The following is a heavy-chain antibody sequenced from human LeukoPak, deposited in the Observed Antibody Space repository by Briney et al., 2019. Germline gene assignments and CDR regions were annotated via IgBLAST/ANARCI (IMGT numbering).Heavy chain of an antibody. V-gene: IGHV3-23*01. CDR3: AREHWDFDY. D-gene: IGHD7-27*01. CDR2: ISGSGEST. J-gene: IGHJ4*02. Sequence: GGSLRLSCAASGFTFSNYAITWIRQAPGKGLEWVSEISGSGESTYYGDSVKGRFTISRDNSKNTLYLQMNSLRAGDMAVYYCAREHWDFDYWGQGTLVTVSS. CDR1: GFTFSNYA.